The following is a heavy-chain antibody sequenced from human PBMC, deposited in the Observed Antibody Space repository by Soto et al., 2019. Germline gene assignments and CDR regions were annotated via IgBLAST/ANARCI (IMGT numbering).Heavy chain of an antibody. CDR1: GFTFSSYW. CDR3: AMLGTTVTTYAFDI. D-gene: IGHD4-17*01. J-gene: IGHJ3*02. CDR2: IKQDGSEK. Sequence: GGSLRLSCAASGFTFSSYWMSWVRQAPGKGLEWVANIKQDGSEKYYVDSVKGRFTISRDNAKNSLYLQMNSLRAEDTAVYYCAMLGTTVTTYAFDIWGQGTMVTVSS. V-gene: IGHV3-7*01.